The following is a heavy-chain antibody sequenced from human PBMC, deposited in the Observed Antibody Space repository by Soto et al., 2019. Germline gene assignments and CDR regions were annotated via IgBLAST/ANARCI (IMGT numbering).Heavy chain of an antibody. CDR3: ARRGYGSRWPNVYMDA. J-gene: IGHJ6*03. D-gene: IGHD6-13*01. Sequence: EAQLVESGGGLVQPGGSLRLSCAASGFTFSNYEMHWDRQAPGKGLEYVSGISNNGAHTDYAKSVKGRFTISRDNSENTLYLQMGSLRAEDMALYYCARRGYGSRWPNVYMDACGKGTTFTVSS. V-gene: IGHV3-64*01. CDR2: ISNNGAHT. CDR1: GFTFSNYE.